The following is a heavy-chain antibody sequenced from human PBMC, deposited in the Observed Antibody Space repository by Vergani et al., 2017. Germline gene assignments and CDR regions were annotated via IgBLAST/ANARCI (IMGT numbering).Heavy chain of an antibody. Sequence: QVQLAESGGGRVQPGRSLRLSCAASGFSFSSHAIHWVRQAPGKGLEWVAVISNDGSKKYYADSVKGRFTISRDNSKNTLYLQMNSLSAGDTAVYYCAKANPRNSGYDYLYYYHAMDVWGQGTTVTVSS. V-gene: IGHV3-30*18. CDR2: ISNDGSKK. D-gene: IGHD5-12*01. J-gene: IGHJ6*02. CDR3: AKANPRNSGYDYLYYYHAMDV. CDR1: GFSFSSHA.